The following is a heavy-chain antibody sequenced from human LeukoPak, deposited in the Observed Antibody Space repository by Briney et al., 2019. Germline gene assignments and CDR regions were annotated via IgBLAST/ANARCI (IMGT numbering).Heavy chain of an antibody. J-gene: IGHJ3*02. CDR3: ARDRQGTYYDILTGYYRTDTFDI. CDR1: GGSISSYY. D-gene: IGHD3-9*01. V-gene: IGHV4-59*12. Sequence: SETLSLTCTVSGGSISSYYWSWIRQPPGKGLEWIGYIYYSGSTNYNPSLKSRVTISVDTSKNQFSLKLSSVTAADTAVYYCARDRQGTYYDILTGYYRTDTFDIWGQGTMVTVSS. CDR2: IYYSGST.